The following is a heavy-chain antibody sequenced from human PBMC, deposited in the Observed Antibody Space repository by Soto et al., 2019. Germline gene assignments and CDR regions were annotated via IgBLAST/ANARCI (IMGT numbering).Heavy chain of an antibody. V-gene: IGHV1-2*02. J-gene: IGHJ4*02. CDR1: GYTFTGNY. CDR3: ARDIGFDIDY. Sequence: QVQLVQSGAEVKKPGASVKVSCKASGYTFTGNYMHWVRQAPGQGFEWMGWIYSKAGTINFAPKFQGRVIMTTDTSTSTAYMELTSLTFDDSAVYFCARDIGFDIDYWGQGTLVTVS. CDR2: IYSKAGTI. D-gene: IGHD5-12*01.